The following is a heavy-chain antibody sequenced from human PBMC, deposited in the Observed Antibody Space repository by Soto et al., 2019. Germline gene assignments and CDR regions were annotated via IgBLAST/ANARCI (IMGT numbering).Heavy chain of an antibody. D-gene: IGHD6-19*01. CDR1: GGSISSYY. J-gene: IGHJ5*02. V-gene: IGHV4-4*07. CDR3: AREIAVAGTGVSWFDP. CDR2: IYTSGST. Sequence: KPSETLSLTCTVSGGSISSYYWSWIRQPAGKGLEWIGRIYTSGSTNYNPSLKSRVTMSVDTSKNQFSLKLSSVTAADTAVYYCAREIAVAGTGVSWFDPWGRGTLVTVSS.